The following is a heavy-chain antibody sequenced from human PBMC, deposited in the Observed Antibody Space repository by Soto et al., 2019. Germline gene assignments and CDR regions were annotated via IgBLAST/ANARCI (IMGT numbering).Heavy chain of an antibody. CDR2: ITGSGGSK. V-gene: IGHV3-23*01. CDR3: AKDVVVRGVPLLDY. CDR1: GFTFSSYG. J-gene: IGHJ4*02. Sequence: GGSLRLSCAASGFTFSSYGMPWVRQAPGKGLEWVSAITGSGGSKYYADSVKGRFTISRDNSKNTLYLQMNSLRAEDTAVYYCAKDVVVRGVPLLDYWGQGTLVTVSS. D-gene: IGHD3-10*01.